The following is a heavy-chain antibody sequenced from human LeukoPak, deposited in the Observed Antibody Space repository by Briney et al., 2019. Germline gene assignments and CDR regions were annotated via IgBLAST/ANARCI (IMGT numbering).Heavy chain of an antibody. CDR1: GGSISSSSYY. CDR2: IYYSGST. J-gene: IGHJ4*02. CDR3: ARSLRVGASSRFDY. V-gene: IGHV4-39*01. Sequence: PSETLSLTCTVSGGSISSSSYYWGWIRQPPGKEREWIGSIYYSGSTYYNPSLKSRVTISVDTSKNQFSLKLSSVTAADTAVYYCARSLRVGASSRFDYWGQGTLVTVSS. D-gene: IGHD1-26*01.